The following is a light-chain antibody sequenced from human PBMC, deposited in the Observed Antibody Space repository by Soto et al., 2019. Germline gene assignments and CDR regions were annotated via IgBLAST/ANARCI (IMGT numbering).Light chain of an antibody. CDR3: QSYDNSLTYV. V-gene: IGLV1-40*01. CDR1: SSNIGAGYD. CDR2: GNN. Sequence: QSVLTQPPSVSGAPGQSITISCTGSSSNIGAGYDVHWYQQVPGTAPKLLIYGNNNRASGVPDRFSVSKSGTSASLAISGFQAEDEADYSCQSYDNSLTYVFGTGTKVTVL. J-gene: IGLJ1*01.